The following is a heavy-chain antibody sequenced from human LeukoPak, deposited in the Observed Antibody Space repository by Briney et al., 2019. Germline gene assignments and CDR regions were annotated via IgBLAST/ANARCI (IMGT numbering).Heavy chain of an antibody. CDR1: GDSVSSNSAA. D-gene: IGHD6-19*01. J-gene: IGHJ3*02. CDR2: TYYRSKWYN. CDR3: ARGSRAVAGPGVAFDI. Sequence: SQTLSLTCAISGDSVSSNSAAWNWIRQSPSRGLEWLGRTYYRSKWYNDYAVSVKSRITINPDTSKNQFSLQLNSVTPEDTAVYYCARGSRAVAGPGVAFDIWGQGTMVTVSS. V-gene: IGHV6-1*01.